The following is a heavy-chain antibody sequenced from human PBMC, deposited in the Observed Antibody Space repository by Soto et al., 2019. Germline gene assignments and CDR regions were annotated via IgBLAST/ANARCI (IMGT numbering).Heavy chain of an antibody. Sequence: QVQLQESGPGLVKPSQTLSLTCTVSGGSISSGGYYWSWIRQHPGKGLEWIGYIYYSGSTYYNPSLKGRVTLSVDTSKNQFSLKLSSVTAADTAVYSCARSSTSANYFDYWGQGTLVTVSS. CDR2: IYYSGST. CDR1: GGSISSGGYY. V-gene: IGHV4-31*03. CDR3: ARSSTSANYFDY. D-gene: IGHD2-2*01. J-gene: IGHJ4*02.